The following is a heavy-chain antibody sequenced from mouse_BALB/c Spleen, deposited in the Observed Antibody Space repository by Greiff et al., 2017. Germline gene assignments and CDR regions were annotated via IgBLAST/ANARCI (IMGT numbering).Heavy chain of an antibody. V-gene: IGHV5-6-2*01. D-gene: IGHD1-1*01. CDR1: GFTFSSYY. CDR3: ARHEDGSSLDY. J-gene: IGHJ2*01. Sequence: DVHLVESGGGLVQPGGSLKLSCAASGFTFSSYYMSWVRQTPEKRLELVAAINSNGGSTYYPDTVKGRFTISRDNAKNTLYLQMSSLKSEDTALYYCARHEDGSSLDYWGQGTTLTVSS. CDR2: INSNGGST.